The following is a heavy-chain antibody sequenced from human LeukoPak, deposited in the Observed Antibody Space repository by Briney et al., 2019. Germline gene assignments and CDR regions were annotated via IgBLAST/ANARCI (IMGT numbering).Heavy chain of an antibody. D-gene: IGHD6-13*01. J-gene: IGHJ4*02. Sequence: SETLSLTCTVSGGSISSSSYYWGWIRQPPGKGLEWIGSIYYSGSTYYNPSLKSRVTISVDTSKNQFSLELSSVTAADTAVYYCARTTYSSSWYGGGGNDYWGQGTLVTVSS. CDR1: GGSISSSSYY. CDR2: IYYSGST. V-gene: IGHV4-39*01. CDR3: ARTTYSSSWYGGGGNDY.